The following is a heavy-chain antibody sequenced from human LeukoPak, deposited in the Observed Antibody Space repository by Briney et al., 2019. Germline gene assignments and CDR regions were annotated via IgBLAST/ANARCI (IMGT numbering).Heavy chain of an antibody. D-gene: IGHD3/OR15-3a*01. Sequence: GGSLRLACAASGFTLSDYYMSWIRQAPGKGLEWVSYSSSSGSTIYYADSVKGRFAVSRDNAKNSLYLQMNSLRAEDTAVYYCARRRDFIDYWGQGTLVTVSS. CDR3: ARRRDFIDY. V-gene: IGHV3-11*01. CDR1: GFTLSDYY. CDR2: SSSSGSTI. J-gene: IGHJ4*02.